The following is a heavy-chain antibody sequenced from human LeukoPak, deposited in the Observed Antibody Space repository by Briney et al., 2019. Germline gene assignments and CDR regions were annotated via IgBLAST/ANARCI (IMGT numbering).Heavy chain of an antibody. D-gene: IGHD2-21*01. Sequence: GRSLRLSCAASGFTFSSYGMHWVRQAPGKGLEWVAVIWYDGSNKYSADSVKGRFTISRDNSKNTLYLQMNSLRAEDTAVYYCARDKEVNYFDYWGQGTLVTVSS. J-gene: IGHJ4*02. CDR3: ARDKEVNYFDY. CDR2: IWYDGSNK. V-gene: IGHV3-33*01. CDR1: GFTFSSYG.